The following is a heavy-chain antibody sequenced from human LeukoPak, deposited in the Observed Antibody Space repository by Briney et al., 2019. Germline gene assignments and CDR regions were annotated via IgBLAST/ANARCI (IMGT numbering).Heavy chain of an antibody. J-gene: IGHJ4*02. V-gene: IGHV6-1*01. CDR2: TYYRSNWYN. D-gene: IGHD2-2*01. Sequence: SQTLSLTCDISGDSVSRNNIGWNWIRQSPSRGLEWLGRTYYRSNWYNEYAESVKSRLPISPDTSKNQFSLHLNSVTPEDTAVYYCARGRDAVVVPAADFDYWGQGILVTVSS. CDR3: ARGRDAVVVPAADFDY. CDR1: GDSVSRNNIG.